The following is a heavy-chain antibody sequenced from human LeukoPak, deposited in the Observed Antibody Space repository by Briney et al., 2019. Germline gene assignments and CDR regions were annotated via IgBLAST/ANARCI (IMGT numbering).Heavy chain of an antibody. D-gene: IGHD6-19*01. J-gene: IGHJ3*02. V-gene: IGHV4-59*01. CDR1: GGSISSYY. Sequence: SETLYLTCTVSGGSISSYYWSWIRQPPGKGLEWIGYIYYSGSTNYNPSLKSRVTISVDTSKNQFSLKLSSVTAADTAVYYCARTDNYQWPYAFDIWGQGTMVTVSS. CDR3: ARTDNYQWPYAFDI. CDR2: IYYSGST.